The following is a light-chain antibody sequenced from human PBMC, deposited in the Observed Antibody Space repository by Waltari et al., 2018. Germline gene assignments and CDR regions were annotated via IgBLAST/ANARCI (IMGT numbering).Light chain of an antibody. J-gene: IGLJ2*01. V-gene: IGLV2-14*01. CDR2: NVN. Sequence: QSALTQPAPVSGSPGQTITIPCTGSSTDIGGYDYVPWYRQYPGKAPKLIIHNVNTRPSGVSDRFSGSKSGNTAALTISGLQAEDEAHYFCNSYTSRSTMIFGGGTTLTV. CDR3: NSYTSRSTMI. CDR1: STDIGGYDY.